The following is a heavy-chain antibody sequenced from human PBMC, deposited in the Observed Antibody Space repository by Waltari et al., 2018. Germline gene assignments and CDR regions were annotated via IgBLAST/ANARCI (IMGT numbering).Heavy chain of an antibody. Sequence: QVQLVQSGAEVKKPGSSVKVSCKASGGTFGSYAISWVRQAPGQGLEWMGGIIPILGIANYAQKFQGRVTITADESTSTAYMELSSLRSEDTAVYYCARGGHYYDSSGYCGDWGQGTLVTVSS. V-gene: IGHV1-69*04. J-gene: IGHJ4*02. CDR1: GGTFGSYA. CDR2: IIPILGIA. D-gene: IGHD3-22*01. CDR3: ARGGHYYDSSGYCGD.